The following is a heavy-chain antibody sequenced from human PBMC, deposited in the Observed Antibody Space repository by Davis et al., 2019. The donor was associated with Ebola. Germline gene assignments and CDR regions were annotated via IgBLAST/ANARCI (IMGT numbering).Heavy chain of an antibody. D-gene: IGHD5-18*01. CDR2: IRRKDDVGTA. CDR1: GFTFGDYH. CDR3: ARGGYSYQY. Sequence: PGGSLRLSCTTSGFTFGDYHMSWFRQAPGKGLEWVGFIRRKDDVGTAEYAASVKGRFTISRDDSKSIAYLQMDSLETDDTAVYYCARGGYSYQYWGKGTLVTVSS. V-gene: IGHV3-49*03. J-gene: IGHJ4*02.